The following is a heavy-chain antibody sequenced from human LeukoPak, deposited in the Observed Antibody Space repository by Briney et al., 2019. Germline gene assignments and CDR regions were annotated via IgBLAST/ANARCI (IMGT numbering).Heavy chain of an antibody. CDR2: IHRDGSVT. J-gene: IGHJ3*01. CDR1: GFTFSSYW. V-gene: IGHV3-7*01. CDR3: ARDADYFGSSRYYDAFDV. D-gene: IGHD3-22*01. Sequence: GGSLRLSCTPSGFTFSSYWMTWIRQAPGKGLEWVANIHRDGSVTNYVDSVKGRFTISRDNAKNSLYLQMNSLRAEDTAVYYCARDADYFGSSRYYDAFDVWGQGTMVTVSS.